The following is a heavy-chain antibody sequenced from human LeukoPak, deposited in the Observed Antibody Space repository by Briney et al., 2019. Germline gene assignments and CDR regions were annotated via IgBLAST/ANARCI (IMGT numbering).Heavy chain of an antibody. D-gene: IGHD3-10*01. J-gene: IGHJ3*02. CDR3: ARPFELTIGAFDI. CDR2: IYYSGST. CDR1: GGSVSSGSNY. V-gene: IGHV4-39*01. Sequence: SETLSLTCTVSGGSVSSGSNYWSWIRQPPGKGLEWIGSIYYSGSTYYNPSLKSRVTISVDTSKNQFSLKLSSVTAADTAVYYCARPFELTIGAFDIWGQGTMVTVSS.